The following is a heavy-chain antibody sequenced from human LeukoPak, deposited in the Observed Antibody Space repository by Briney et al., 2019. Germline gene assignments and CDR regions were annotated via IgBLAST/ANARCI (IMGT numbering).Heavy chain of an antibody. D-gene: IGHD3-10*01. V-gene: IGHV1-69*04. CDR2: IIPILGIA. CDR3: AREVAMVRGVIRYYYYYGMDV. J-gene: IGHJ6*02. CDR1: GGTFSSYA. Sequence: SVKVSCKASGGTFSSYAISWVRQAPGQGLEWMGRIIPILGIANYAQKFQGRDTITADKSTSTACMELSSLRSEDTAVYYCAREVAMVRGVIRYYYYYGMDVWGQGTTVTVSS.